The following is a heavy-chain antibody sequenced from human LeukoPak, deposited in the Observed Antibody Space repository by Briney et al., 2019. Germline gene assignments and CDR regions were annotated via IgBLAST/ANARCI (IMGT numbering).Heavy chain of an antibody. D-gene: IGHD3-22*01. J-gene: IGHJ3*02. Sequence: TSETLSLTCTVSGGSISSYYWSWIRQPPGKGLEWIGYIYYSGSTNYNPSLKSRVTISVDTSKNQFSLKLSSVTAADTAVYYCARQAAYYDSSGYHDAFDIWGQGTMVTVSS. V-gene: IGHV4-59*08. CDR2: IYYSGST. CDR1: GGSISSYY. CDR3: ARQAAYYDSSGYHDAFDI.